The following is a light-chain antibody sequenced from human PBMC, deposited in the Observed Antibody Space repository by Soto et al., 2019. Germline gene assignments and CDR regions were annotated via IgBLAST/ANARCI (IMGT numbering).Light chain of an antibody. J-gene: IGKJ5*01. CDR2: ETS. Sequence: EVVMTQSPATLSVSPGERATLSCRASQSVRSNLAWYQQKPGQAPRLLIYETSTRATGIPARFSGSGSGTEFTLTISSLQSEDFAIYFCQQYNNWITFGHGTRLEIK. CDR1: QSVRSN. CDR3: QQYNNWIT. V-gene: IGKV3-15*01.